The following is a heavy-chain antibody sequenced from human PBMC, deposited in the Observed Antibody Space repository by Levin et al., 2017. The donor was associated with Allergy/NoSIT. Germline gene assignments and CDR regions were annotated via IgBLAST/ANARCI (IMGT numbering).Heavy chain of an antibody. D-gene: IGHD3-22*01. CDR2: ISSSSHTI. CDR1: GFTFSVYS. Sequence: PGGSLRLSCAASGFTFSVYSMTWVRQAPGKGLEWVSYISSSSHTIYYADSVKGRFTISRDNAKNSLYLQMNSLRDEDTAIYYCARGEGGDYYFPFDHWGQGTLVTVSS. V-gene: IGHV3-48*02. CDR3: ARGEGGDYYFPFDH. J-gene: IGHJ4*02.